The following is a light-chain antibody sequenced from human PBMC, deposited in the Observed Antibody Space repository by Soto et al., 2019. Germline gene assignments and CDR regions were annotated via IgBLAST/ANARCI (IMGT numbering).Light chain of an antibody. V-gene: IGLV2-18*02. CDR3: SSYTSSSTRV. Sequence: QSALIQPPSVSGSPGQSVTMSCTGTSSDVVNYDYVSWNQQHPGTVPKPLIYSVNSQPSGVPDRFSGSKSGNTASMTISGLQAEDEADYYCSSYTSSSTRVFGGGTKLTVL. CDR1: SSDVVNYDY. CDR2: SVN. J-gene: IGLJ2*01.